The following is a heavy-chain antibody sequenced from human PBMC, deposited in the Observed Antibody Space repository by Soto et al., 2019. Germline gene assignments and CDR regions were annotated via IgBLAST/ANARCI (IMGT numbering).Heavy chain of an antibody. CDR1: GFTFSSYW. J-gene: IGHJ3*02. Sequence: GGSLRLSCAASGFTFSSYWMSGVRQAPGKGLEGVANLKQDGIEKYYVDYVKGLFTIARDNVKNSLYLQMNSLRAEDTAVYYCARQGLDRMVRRVRRAFDIWGQGTMVTVSS. CDR2: LKQDGIEK. V-gene: IGHV3-7*03. D-gene: IGHD3-10*01. CDR3: ARQGLDRMVRRVRRAFDI.